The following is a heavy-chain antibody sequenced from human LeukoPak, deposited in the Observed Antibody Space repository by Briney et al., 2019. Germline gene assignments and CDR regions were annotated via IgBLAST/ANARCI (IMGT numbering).Heavy chain of an antibody. CDR1: GFTFSSYT. D-gene: IGHD6-13*01. CDR2: ITSSSSTI. Sequence: GGSLRLSCAASGFTFSSYTMTWVRQAPGKGLEWVSYITSSSSTIYYAGSVKGRFTISRDNAKNSLYLQMNNLRAEDTAVYYCARDVAAAHDAFDIWGQGTMVTVSS. CDR3: ARDVAAAHDAFDI. J-gene: IGHJ3*02. V-gene: IGHV3-48*01.